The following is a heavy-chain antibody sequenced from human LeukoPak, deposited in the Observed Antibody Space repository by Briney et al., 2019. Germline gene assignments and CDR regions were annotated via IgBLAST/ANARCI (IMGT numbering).Heavy chain of an antibody. V-gene: IGHV3-23*01. J-gene: IGHJ4*02. D-gene: IGHD1-7*01. Sequence: GGALRLSCAASGFTFISYSMSWVRQAPGKGLEWVSAISASGYPTYYADSVKGRFTISRDNSKRTLDVEMNSLRAEYRPRFYCAKDVYHWNFYFDYWGQGTLVTVSS. CDR2: ISASGYPT. CDR3: AKDVYHWNFYFDY. CDR1: GFTFISYS.